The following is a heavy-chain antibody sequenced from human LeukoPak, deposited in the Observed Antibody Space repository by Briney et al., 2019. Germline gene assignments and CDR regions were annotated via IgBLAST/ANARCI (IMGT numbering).Heavy chain of an antibody. D-gene: IGHD4-17*01. V-gene: IGHV4-39*01. CDR1: GGSISSSSYY. CDR2: IYYSGST. CDR3: ARPSYGDYVGGGLYYYYMDV. Sequence: SETLSLTCTVSGGSISSSSYYWGWIRQPPGKGLEWIGSIYYSGSTYYNPSLKSRVTISVDTSKNQFSLKLSSVTAADTAVYYCARPSYGDYVGGGLYYYYMDVWGKGTTVTVSS. J-gene: IGHJ6*03.